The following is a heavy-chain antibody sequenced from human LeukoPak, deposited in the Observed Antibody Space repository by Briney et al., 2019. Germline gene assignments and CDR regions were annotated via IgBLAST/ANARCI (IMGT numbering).Heavy chain of an antibody. V-gene: IGHV3-33*01. Sequence: PGRSLRLSCAASGFTFSSYGMHWVRQAPGKGLEWVAVIWYDGSNKYYADSVKGRFTISRDNSKNTLYLQMNSLRAEDTAVYYCARDENVGTAMVWSYGMDVWGQGTTVTVSS. J-gene: IGHJ6*02. CDR1: GFTFSSYG. CDR2: IWYDGSNK. CDR3: ARDENVGTAMVWSYGMDV. D-gene: IGHD5-18*01.